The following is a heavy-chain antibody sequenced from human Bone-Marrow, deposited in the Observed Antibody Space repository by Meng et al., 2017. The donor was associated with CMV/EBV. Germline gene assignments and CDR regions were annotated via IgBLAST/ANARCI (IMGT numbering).Heavy chain of an antibody. CDR1: GFTFSSYA. D-gene: IGHD3-16*01. Sequence: GESLKISCAASGFTFSSYAIHWVRQAPGKGLEWVAVISSDGSNKYYADSVKGRFTISRDNSKNTLYLQMNSLRAEDTAESYGARNGVWGFWGYYFDYWGQGTLVTVAS. V-gene: IGHV3-30*04. CDR3: ARNGVWGFWGYYFDY. CDR2: ISSDGSNK. J-gene: IGHJ4*02.